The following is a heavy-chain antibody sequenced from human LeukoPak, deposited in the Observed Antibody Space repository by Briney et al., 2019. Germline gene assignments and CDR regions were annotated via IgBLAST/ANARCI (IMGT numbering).Heavy chain of an antibody. J-gene: IGHJ4*02. D-gene: IGHD3-22*01. V-gene: IGHV3-15*01. CDR1: GFTFSNAW. CDR3: ITDVPDSSAYPFDY. CDR2: IKSKTDGGTI. Sequence: GGSLRLSCAASGFTFSNAWMSWVRQAPGKGLEWVGLIKSKTDGGTIEYAAPVKGRFTISRDDSKSTLYLQMNSLKTEDTAVYYCITDVPDSSAYPFDYWGQGTLVTVSS.